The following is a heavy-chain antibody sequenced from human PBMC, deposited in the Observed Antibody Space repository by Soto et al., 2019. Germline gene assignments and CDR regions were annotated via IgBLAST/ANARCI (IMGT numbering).Heavy chain of an antibody. D-gene: IGHD6-19*01. J-gene: IGHJ6*02. CDR2: INHSGST. V-gene: IGHV4-34*01. CDR1: GGSLSAYY. CDR3: ARGPVAVNFYYYYNGMDV. Sequence: XDTLSLTCAVYGGSLSAYYWILVRQPPGKGLEWLGKINHSGSTNYNPSLKSRVSISVDTSKNQFSLKLTSVTAADTAVYYCARGPVAVNFYYYYNGMDVWGPGTTVTVSS.